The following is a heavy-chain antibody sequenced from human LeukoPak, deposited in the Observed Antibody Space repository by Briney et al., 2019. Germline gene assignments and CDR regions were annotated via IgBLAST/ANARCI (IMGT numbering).Heavy chain of an antibody. CDR1: GFTFSSYS. CDR2: ISGNGKTI. CDR3: AKGDVLVDY. J-gene: IGHJ4*02. Sequence: GGSLRLSCAASGFTFSSYSMNWVRQAPGKGLEWLSYISGNGKTIDYADPVKGRFTISRDNSKNSLYLQMNSLRTEDTALYYCAKGDVLVDYWGQGTLVTVSS. V-gene: IGHV3-48*04.